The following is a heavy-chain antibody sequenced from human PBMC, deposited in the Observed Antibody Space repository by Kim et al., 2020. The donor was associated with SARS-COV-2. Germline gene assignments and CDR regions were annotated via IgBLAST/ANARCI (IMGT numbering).Heavy chain of an antibody. V-gene: IGHV3-9*01. Sequence: GGSLRLSCAASGFTFDDYAMHWVRQAPGKGLEWVSGISWNSGSIGYADSVKGRFTISRDNAKNSLYLQMNSLRAEDTALYYCAKDIVAAAGGIYYYYGMDVWGQGTTVTVSS. D-gene: IGHD6-13*01. CDR2: ISWNSGSI. CDR3: AKDIVAAAGGIYYYYGMDV. CDR1: GFTFDDYA. J-gene: IGHJ6*02.